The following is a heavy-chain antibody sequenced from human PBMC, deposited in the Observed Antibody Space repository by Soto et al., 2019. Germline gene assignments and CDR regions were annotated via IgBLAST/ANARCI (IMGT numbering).Heavy chain of an antibody. Sequence: GGSLRLSCAASGFTFDDYAMHWVRQAPGKGLEWVSGISWNSGSIGYADSVKGRFTISRDNAKNSLYLQMNSLRAEDTALYYCASYDESSGTYDYWGQGTLVTVSS. D-gene: IGHD3-3*01. CDR3: ASYDESSGTYDY. J-gene: IGHJ4*02. CDR2: ISWNSGSI. CDR1: GFTFDDYA. V-gene: IGHV3-9*01.